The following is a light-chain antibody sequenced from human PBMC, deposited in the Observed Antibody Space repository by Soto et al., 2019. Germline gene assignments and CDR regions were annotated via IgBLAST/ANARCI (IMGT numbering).Light chain of an antibody. V-gene: IGLV2-11*01. CDR3: QSYDSSLSGFYV. CDR1: SSDVGAYNY. Sequence: QSVLTQPRSVSGSPGQSVTISCTGTSSDVGAYNYVSWYQQHPGKAPKLIIYDVSKRPSGVPDRFSGSKSGTSASLAITGLQAEDEADYYCQSYDSSLSGFYVFGTGTKLTVL. J-gene: IGLJ1*01. CDR2: DVS.